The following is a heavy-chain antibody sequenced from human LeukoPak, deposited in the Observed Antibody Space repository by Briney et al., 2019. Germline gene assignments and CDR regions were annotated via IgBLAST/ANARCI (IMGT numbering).Heavy chain of an antibody. J-gene: IGHJ5*02. CDR1: GGSISSSSSSYY. CDR2: VYYSGST. CDR3: ARHASSGLNWFDP. D-gene: IGHD3-22*01. Sequence: SETLSLTCTVSGGSISSSSSSYYWGWIRQPPGKGLEWIGSVYYSGSTYYNPSLKSRVTISVERSKNRFSLELTYVTAADTAVYYCARHASSGLNWFDPWGQGTLVTVSS. V-gene: IGHV4-39*01.